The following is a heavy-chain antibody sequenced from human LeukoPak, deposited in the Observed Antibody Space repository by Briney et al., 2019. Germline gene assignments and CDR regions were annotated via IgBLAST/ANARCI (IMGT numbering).Heavy chain of an antibody. CDR1: GVSVSTYY. D-gene: IGHD3-16*02. CDR3: ARAYSFVNYHYYYMDV. CDR2: IYTSGNT. Sequence: PSETLSLTCTVSGVSVSTYYWTWIRQPAGKGLEWIGRIYTSGNTNFNPSLKSRVTMSVDTSKNQFSLKLSSVTAADTAVYYCARAYSFVNYHYYYMDVWGKGTTVTVSS. J-gene: IGHJ6*03. V-gene: IGHV4-4*07.